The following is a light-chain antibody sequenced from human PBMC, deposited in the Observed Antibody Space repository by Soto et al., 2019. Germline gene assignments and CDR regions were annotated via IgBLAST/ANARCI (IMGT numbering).Light chain of an antibody. CDR2: WAS. J-gene: IGKJ4*01. V-gene: IGKV4-1*01. CDR1: QSVLYSSKNNNY. Sequence: DIVMTQSPDSLAASLGERTTINCKSSQSVLYSSKNNNYLSWYQQKPGQPPKLLIYWASTRESGVPDRFSGSGSGTDFTLTVSNLQAEDVAVYYCQQYYTTPPTFGGGTKVEIK. CDR3: QQYYTTPPT.